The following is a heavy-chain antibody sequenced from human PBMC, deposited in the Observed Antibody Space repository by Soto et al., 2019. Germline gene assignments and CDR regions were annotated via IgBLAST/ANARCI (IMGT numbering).Heavy chain of an antibody. CDR3: ARGERLYFCYYGMHX. Sequence: ASVKVSCKASGYTFTSYAIHWVRQAPGQSLEWMGWVDTGNGNTQYSQKFQGRVTMTRDTSASTAYMELRSLKSEDTAVYYCARGERLYFCYYGMHXWGQASTVTVS. J-gene: IGHJ6*02. CDR2: VDTGNGNT. V-gene: IGHV1-3*04. CDR1: GYTFTSYA. D-gene: IGHD3-3*01.